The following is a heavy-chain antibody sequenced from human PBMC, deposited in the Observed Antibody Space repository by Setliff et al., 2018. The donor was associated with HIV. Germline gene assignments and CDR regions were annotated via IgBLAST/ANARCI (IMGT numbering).Heavy chain of an antibody. J-gene: IGHJ5*02. D-gene: IGHD4-17*01. CDR3: AGDPRDYGDYAYFDP. CDR1: GFTFSSYG. CDR2: IWYESQK. V-gene: IGHV3-33*01. Sequence: GGSLRLSCAASGFTFSSYGMHWVRQAPGKGLEWVAVIWYESQKLYADSVRDRFIISRDNSQSTVSLQMNSLRAEDTAVYYCAGDPRDYGDYAYFDPWGQGTLVTVSS.